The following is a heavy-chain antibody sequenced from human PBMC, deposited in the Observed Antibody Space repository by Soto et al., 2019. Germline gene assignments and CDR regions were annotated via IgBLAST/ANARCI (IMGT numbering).Heavy chain of an antibody. CDR3: VRGLRRGYSVY. V-gene: IGHV1-8*01. Sequence: QVQLVQSGAEVKKPGASVKVSCKASGYTFTGYDVNWVRQAIGQGLEWVGWMNPNTGVAGFAQKFQGRVTLTGNTSITTAYMELSSLRSEDTAVYYCVRGLRRGYSVYWGQGTLVTVSS. J-gene: IGHJ4*02. D-gene: IGHD2-2*03. CDR2: MNPNTGVA. CDR1: GYTFTGYD.